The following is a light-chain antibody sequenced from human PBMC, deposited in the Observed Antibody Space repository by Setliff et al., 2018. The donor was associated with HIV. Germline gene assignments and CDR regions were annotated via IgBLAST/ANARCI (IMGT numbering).Light chain of an antibody. Sequence: QSVLTQPASVSGSPGQSITISCTGTSSDVGSYNFVSWYQQHPGKAPKLMIYEVTKRPSGVSNRFSGSKSGNTATLTISGLLAEDEADYYCSSYTSSSTDVFGTGTKVTVL. J-gene: IGLJ1*01. CDR2: EVT. CDR3: SSYTSSSTDV. V-gene: IGLV2-14*02. CDR1: SSDVGSYNF.